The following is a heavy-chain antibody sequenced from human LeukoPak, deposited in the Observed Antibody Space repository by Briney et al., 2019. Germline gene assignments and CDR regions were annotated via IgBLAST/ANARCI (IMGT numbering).Heavy chain of an antibody. J-gene: IGHJ4*02. CDR3: GRHRGLWVGEL. Sequence: SETLSLTCNVSGDSVSNSRYYWGWIRQPPGKGLEWIASIYYSGSTYYSPSLKSRLTISVDTSKNHFSLKLSSVIAADTAIYYCGRHRGLWVGELWGQGTLVTVSS. D-gene: IGHD3-10*01. V-gene: IGHV4-39*01. CDR1: GDSVSNSRYY. CDR2: IYYSGST.